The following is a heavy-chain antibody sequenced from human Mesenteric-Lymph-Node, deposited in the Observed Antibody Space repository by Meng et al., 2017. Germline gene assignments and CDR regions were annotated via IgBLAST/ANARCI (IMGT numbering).Heavy chain of an antibody. V-gene: IGHV4-34*01. CDR3: ASPPYDSSGIDAFDI. CDR2: INHSGST. CDR1: GFTCDDDG. Sequence: ESLKISCAASGFTCDDDGMRWVRQAPAKGLEWIGEINHSGSTNYNPSLKSRVTISVDTSKNQFSLKLSSVTAADTAVYYCASPPYDSSGIDAFDIWGQGTMVTVSS. D-gene: IGHD3-22*01. J-gene: IGHJ3*02.